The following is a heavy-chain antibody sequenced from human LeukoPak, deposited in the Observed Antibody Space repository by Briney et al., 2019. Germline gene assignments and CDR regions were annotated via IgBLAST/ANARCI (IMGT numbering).Heavy chain of an antibody. J-gene: IGHJ6*03. CDR2: INSDGSSS. D-gene: IGHD3-16*01. Sequence: PGGSLRLSCAASGFIFSRYWMHWVRQAPGKGLVWVSRINSDGSSSTYADSVKGRFTISRDNARNTLYVQINSLRAEDTAVYYCAREGHGRGLYYMDVRGKGATFTVSS. V-gene: IGHV3-74*01. CDR1: GFIFSRYW. CDR3: AREGHGRGLYYMDV.